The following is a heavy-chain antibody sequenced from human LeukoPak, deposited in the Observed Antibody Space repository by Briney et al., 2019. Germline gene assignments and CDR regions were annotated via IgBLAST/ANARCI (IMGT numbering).Heavy chain of an antibody. D-gene: IGHD3-22*01. CDR3: ASMGSGYYYPDY. J-gene: IGHJ4*02. V-gene: IGHV3-30*03. Sequence: PGRSLRLSCAASAFTFSSYGMHWVRQAPGKGLEWVALISYDGSDKDYAKSVKGRFTISRDNSKNTLYLQMNSLRAEDTAVYYCASMGSGYYYPDYWGQGTLVTVSS. CDR1: AFTFSSYG. CDR2: ISYDGSDK.